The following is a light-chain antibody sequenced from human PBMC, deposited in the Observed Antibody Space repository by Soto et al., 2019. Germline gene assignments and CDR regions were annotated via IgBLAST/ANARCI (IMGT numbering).Light chain of an antibody. Sequence: DIVMTQSPLSLPVTHGEPASISCRSSQSLLHSNGYNYLDWYLQKPGQSPQLLIYLGSNRASGVPDRFSGSGSGTDFTLKISRVEAEDVGVYYCMQGTHWPWTFGQGTKVDIK. CDR1: QSLLHSNGYNY. J-gene: IGKJ1*01. CDR2: LGS. V-gene: IGKV2-28*01. CDR3: MQGTHWPWT.